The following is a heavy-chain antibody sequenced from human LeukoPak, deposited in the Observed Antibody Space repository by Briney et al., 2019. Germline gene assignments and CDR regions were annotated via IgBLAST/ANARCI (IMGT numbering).Heavy chain of an antibody. D-gene: IGHD6-13*01. CDR1: GFTFSRYD. CDR2: ISHSFGST. V-gene: IGHV3-23*01. J-gene: IGHJ4*01. CDR3: AKGGSSSWDYFDY. Sequence: GVTLRLSCAASGFTFSRYDVSWVRQSPGKGLEWVSAISHSFGSTYYADSERGRFTISRDNYKHTLYPQMSSLRAEDTAVYYCAKGGSSSWDYFDYCGDGNL.